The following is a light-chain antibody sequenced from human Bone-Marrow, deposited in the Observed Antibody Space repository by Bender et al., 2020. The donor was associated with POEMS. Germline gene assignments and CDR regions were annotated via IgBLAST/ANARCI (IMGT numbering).Light chain of an antibody. J-gene: IGLJ1*01. V-gene: IGLV3-21*02. CDR3: QSADSDGTDYV. Sequence: SYLLTQPPSVSLAPGQTATIDCGGDNIGRKGVHWYQQKPGQAPVLVVYDDSDRPSGIPERFSASSSGATATLTITGVQADDEADYYCQSADSDGTDYVFGTGTRVTVL. CDR2: DDS. CDR1: NIGRKG.